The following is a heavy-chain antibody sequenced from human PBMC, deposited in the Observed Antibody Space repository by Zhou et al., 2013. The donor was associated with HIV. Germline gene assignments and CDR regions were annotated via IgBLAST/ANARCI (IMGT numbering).Heavy chain of an antibody. CDR2: IIPIFGTA. CDR1: GGTFSSYA. CDR3: ARSIVVVPAAAGGWFDP. Sequence: QVQLVQSGAEVKKPGSSVKVSCKASGGTFSSYAISWVRQAPGQGLEWMGGIIPIFGTANYAQKFQGRVTITTDESTSTAYMELSSLRSEDTAVYYCARSIVVVPAAAGGWFDPLGAREPWSPSPQ. J-gene: IGHJ5*02. D-gene: IGHD2-2*01. V-gene: IGHV1-69*05.